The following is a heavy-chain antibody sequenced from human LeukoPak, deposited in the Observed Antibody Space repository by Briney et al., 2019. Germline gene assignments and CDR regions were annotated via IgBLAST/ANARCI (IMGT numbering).Heavy chain of an antibody. CDR3: ARTISSGGEY. D-gene: IGHD6-19*01. J-gene: IGHJ4*02. CDR1: GFTFSSYA. V-gene: IGHV3-30-3*01. CDR2: ISYDGSNK. Sequence: GSLRLSCAAPGFTFSSYAMHWVRPAPGKGLEWVAVISYDGSNKYYADSVKGRFTISRDNSKNTLYLQMNSLRAEDTAVYYCARTISSGGEYWGQGTLVTVSS.